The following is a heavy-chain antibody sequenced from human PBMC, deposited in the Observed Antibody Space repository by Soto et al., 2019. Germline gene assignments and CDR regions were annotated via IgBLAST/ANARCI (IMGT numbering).Heavy chain of an antibody. D-gene: IGHD2-2*01. CDR2: INPSGGST. J-gene: IGHJ5*02. CDR3: ARDRRLPDIVVVPAAIANWFDP. Sequence: ASVKVSCKASGYTFTSYYMHWVRQAPGQGLEWMGIINPSGGSTSYAQKFQGRVTMTRDTSTSTVYMELSSLRSEDTAVYYCARDRRLPDIVVVPAAIANWFDPWGQGTLVTV. CDR1: GYTFTSYY. V-gene: IGHV1-46*03.